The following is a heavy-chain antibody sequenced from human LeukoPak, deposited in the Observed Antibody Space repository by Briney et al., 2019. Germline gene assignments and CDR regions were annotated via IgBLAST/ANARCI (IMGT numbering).Heavy chain of an antibody. CDR3: ARWDNEYCSSTSCYRGGYYFDY. J-gene: IGHJ4*02. CDR1: GLTFSSYS. V-gene: IGHV3-21*01. CDR2: ISSSSSYI. Sequence: GGSLRLSCAASGLTFSSYSMNWVRQAPGKGLEWVSSISSSSSYIYYADSVKGRFTISRDNAKNSLYLQMNSLRAEDTAVYYCARWDNEYCSSTSCYRGGYYFDYWGQGTLVTVSS. D-gene: IGHD2-2*02.